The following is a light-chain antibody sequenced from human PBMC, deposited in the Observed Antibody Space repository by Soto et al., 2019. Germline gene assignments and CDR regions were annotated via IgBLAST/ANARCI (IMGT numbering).Light chain of an antibody. J-gene: IGLJ2*01. CDR3: QSYDVSLTGSRV. Sequence: QSVLTQPPSVSGAPGQRVTISCTGSSSNIGAGYDVQWYQQLPGTAPKLLIYGNNNRPSGVPDRFSGSKSGTSASLAITGLQAEDEADYYCQSYDVSLTGSRVFGGGTKVTVL. CDR2: GNN. V-gene: IGLV1-40*01. CDR1: SSNIGAGYD.